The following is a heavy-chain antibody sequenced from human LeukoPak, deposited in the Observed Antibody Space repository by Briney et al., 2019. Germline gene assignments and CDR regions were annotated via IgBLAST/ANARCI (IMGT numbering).Heavy chain of an antibody. CDR3: AKEGDYYGSGSYRDGFDI. CDR1: GFTFSSYA. J-gene: IGHJ3*02. D-gene: IGHD3-10*01. CDR2: ISGSGGST. V-gene: IGHV3-23*01. Sequence: GGSLRLSCAASGFTFSSYAMSWVRQAPGKGLEWGSAISGSGGSTYYADSVKGRFTTSRDSFKNTLYLQMNSLRPEDTAVYYCAKEGDYYGSGSYRDGFDIWGQGTRATVSS.